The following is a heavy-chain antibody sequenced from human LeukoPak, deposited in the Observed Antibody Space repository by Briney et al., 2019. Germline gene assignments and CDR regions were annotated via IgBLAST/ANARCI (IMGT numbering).Heavy chain of an antibody. CDR3: AKEPASSGWFDP. D-gene: IGHD6-19*01. CDR2: IYYSGST. CDR1: GGSISSGGYY. J-gene: IGHJ5*02. V-gene: IGHV4-31*03. Sequence: SETLSLTCTVSGGSISSGGYYWRWIRQHPGKGLEWIGYIYYSGSTYYNPSLKSRVTISVDTSKNQFSLKLSSVTAADTAVYYCAKEPASSGWFDPWGQGTLVAVSS.